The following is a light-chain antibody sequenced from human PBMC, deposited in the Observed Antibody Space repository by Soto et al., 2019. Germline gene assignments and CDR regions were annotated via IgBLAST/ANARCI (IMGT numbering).Light chain of an antibody. J-gene: IGKJ4*01. CDR2: LGS. Sequence: DIVMTQSPLSLPVTPGEPASISCRSSHSLLRSNGYNYLDWYLQKPGQSPQLLIYLGSNRASGVPDRFSGSGSSTDFTLKISRVEAEDVGVYYCMQTLQTPLTFGGGTKVES. CDR1: HSLLRSNGYNY. CDR3: MQTLQTPLT. V-gene: IGKV2-28*01.